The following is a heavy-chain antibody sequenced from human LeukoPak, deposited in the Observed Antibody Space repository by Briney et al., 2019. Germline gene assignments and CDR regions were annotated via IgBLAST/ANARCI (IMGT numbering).Heavy chain of an antibody. CDR2: VSGYNGNT. CDR1: GYTSIRYG. Sequence: GASVKVSCKASGYTSIRYGISWVRQAPGQGLEWMGWVSGYNGNTKYGQKIQGRVTMTTDTSTSTAYMELRSLRSDDTAVYYCARDTVAGTGWGQGTLVTVSS. J-gene: IGHJ4*02. CDR3: ARDTVAGTG. V-gene: IGHV1-18*01. D-gene: IGHD6-19*01.